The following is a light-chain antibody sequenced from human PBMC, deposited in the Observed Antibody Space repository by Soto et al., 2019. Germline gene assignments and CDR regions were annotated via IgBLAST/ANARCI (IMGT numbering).Light chain of an antibody. Sequence: DIQMTQSPSTLSGSVGDRVTITCRASQTISSWLAWYQQKPGKAPKLLIYKASTLKSGVPSRFSGSGSGTEFTLTISRLEPEDFAVYYCQQYGNSPYTFGQGTKVDIK. CDR3: QQYGNSPYT. J-gene: IGKJ2*01. CDR1: QTISSW. CDR2: KAS. V-gene: IGKV1-5*03.